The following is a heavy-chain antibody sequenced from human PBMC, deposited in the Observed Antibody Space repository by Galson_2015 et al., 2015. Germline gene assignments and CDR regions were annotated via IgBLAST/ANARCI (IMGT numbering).Heavy chain of an antibody. Sequence: SVKVSCKVSGYTLTELSIHWVRQAPGKGLEWMGGFDREDGETTYAQKFQGRVTMTEDTSIDTAYMELSSLRSEDTAVYYCATDPLRGYSYGFWGQGTLITVSS. V-gene: IGHV1-24*01. CDR2: FDREDGET. CDR1: GYTLTELS. J-gene: IGHJ4*02. D-gene: IGHD5-18*01. CDR3: ATDPLRGYSYGF.